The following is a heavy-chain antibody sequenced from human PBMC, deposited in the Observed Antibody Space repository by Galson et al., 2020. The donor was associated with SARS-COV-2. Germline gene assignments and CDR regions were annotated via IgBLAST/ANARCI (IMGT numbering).Heavy chain of an antibody. V-gene: IGHV3-48*01. D-gene: IGHD2-15*01. J-gene: IGHJ6*02. CDR3: ARDAPNCSGGSCYYYYGMDV. CDR2: ISDSSRTI. CDR1: GFTFSTYS. Sequence: PGGSLRLSCAASGFTFSTYSMNWVRQAPGKGLAWVSYISDSSRTIYYAESVKGRFTISRDNAKNSLYLQMNSLRAEDTAVYYCARDAPNCSGGSCYYYYGMDVWGQGTTVTVSS.